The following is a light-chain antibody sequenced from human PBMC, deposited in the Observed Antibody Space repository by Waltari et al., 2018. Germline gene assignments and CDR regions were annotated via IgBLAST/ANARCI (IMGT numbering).Light chain of an antibody. CDR2: AAS. Sequence: EIVLTQSPATLSLSPGERATLSCRASQSVSSYLAWYQQKPGQAPRLLIYAASNRATGIPDRFSGSGSGTDFTLTISSLEPEDFAVYYCQQRSNWPPSITFGQGTRLEIK. CDR1: QSVSSY. J-gene: IGKJ5*01. CDR3: QQRSNWPPSIT. V-gene: IGKV3-11*01.